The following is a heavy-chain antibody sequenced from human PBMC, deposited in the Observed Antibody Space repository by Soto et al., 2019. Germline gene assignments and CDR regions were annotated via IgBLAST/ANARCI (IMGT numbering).Heavy chain of an antibody. V-gene: IGHV3-74*01. CDR2: INSDGSST. CDR3: ALSHTVTTDY. CDR1: GLTFSSYW. Sequence: EVQLVESGGGLVKPGGSLRLSCAASGLTFSSYWMHWVRKAPGKGLVRVARINSDGSSTSYADSVKGRFTISRDNAKNTLYLQMNSLRAEDTAVYYCALSHTVTTDYWGQGTLVTVSS. D-gene: IGHD4-17*01. J-gene: IGHJ4*02.